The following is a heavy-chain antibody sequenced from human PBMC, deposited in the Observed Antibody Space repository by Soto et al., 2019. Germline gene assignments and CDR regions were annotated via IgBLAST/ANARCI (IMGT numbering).Heavy chain of an antibody. CDR3: ERVSEYSSSHSPFDF. J-gene: IGHJ4*02. D-gene: IGHD6-13*01. Sequence: SETLPVTCAVYGGSFSRYCWSWIRQPPGKGLESIGEINHSGSTNYNQSLKSRVTLSVDTYKNKFSLKLSSVTAADTAVYYCERVSEYSSSHSPFDFWGPRTMATVSS. CDR1: GGSFSRYC. CDR2: INHSGST. V-gene: IGHV4-34*01.